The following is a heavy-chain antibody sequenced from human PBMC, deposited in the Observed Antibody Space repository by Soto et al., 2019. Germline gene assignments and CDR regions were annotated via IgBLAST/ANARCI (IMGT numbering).Heavy chain of an antibody. Sequence: ASVKVSCKASGYTFTSYDMHWVRQAPGQRLEWMGWINAGNGNTKYSQKFQGRVTITRDTSASTAYMELSSLRSEDTAVYYCAKNPGYYYDSTGYHFDYWGQGTLVTVSS. CDR3: AKNPGYYYDSTGYHFDY. CDR2: INAGNGNT. J-gene: IGHJ4*02. CDR1: GYTFTSYD. D-gene: IGHD3-22*01. V-gene: IGHV1-3*01.